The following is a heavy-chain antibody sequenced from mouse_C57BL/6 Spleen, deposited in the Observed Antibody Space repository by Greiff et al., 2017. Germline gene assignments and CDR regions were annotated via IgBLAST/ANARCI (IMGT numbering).Heavy chain of an antibody. V-gene: IGHV1-9*01. CDR2: ILPGSGST. CDR3: ARNPHYYGSLYWYFDV. Sequence: VQLQQSGAELMKPGASVKLSCKATGYTFTGYWIEWVKQRPGHGLEWIGEILPGSGSTNYNEKFKGKATFTADTSSNTAYMQLSSLTTEDSAIYYCARNPHYYGSLYWYFDVWGTGTTVTVSS. D-gene: IGHD1-1*01. CDR1: GYTFTGYW. J-gene: IGHJ1*03.